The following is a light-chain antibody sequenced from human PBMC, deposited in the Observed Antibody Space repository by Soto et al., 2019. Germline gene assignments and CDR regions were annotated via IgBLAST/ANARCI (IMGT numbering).Light chain of an antibody. CDR3: QQYNSYSWT. V-gene: IGKV1-5*01. J-gene: IGKJ1*01. Sequence: DIQMTQSPSTLSASVGDRVTITCRASQSISSWLAWYQQKPGKAPKLLIYDASSLERGVPSRFSGSGSGTEFTLTISSLQHDDFATYYCQQYNSYSWTFGQGTKVDNK. CDR1: QSISSW. CDR2: DAS.